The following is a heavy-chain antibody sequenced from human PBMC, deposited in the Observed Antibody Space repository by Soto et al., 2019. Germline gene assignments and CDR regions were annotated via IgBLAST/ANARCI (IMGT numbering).Heavy chain of an antibody. CDR1: GGTFSSYA. V-gene: IGHV1-69*12. CDR3: ARCKGYCISTSLSLRPGAFDI. D-gene: IGHD2-2*01. CDR2: IIPIFGTA. Sequence: QVQLVQSGAEVKKPGSSVKVSCKASGGTFSSYAISWVRQAPGQGLEWMGGIIPIFGTANYAQKFQGRVTITADESTSTAYMELSSLRSEDTAVYYCARCKGYCISTSLSLRPGAFDIWGQGTMVTVSS. J-gene: IGHJ3*02.